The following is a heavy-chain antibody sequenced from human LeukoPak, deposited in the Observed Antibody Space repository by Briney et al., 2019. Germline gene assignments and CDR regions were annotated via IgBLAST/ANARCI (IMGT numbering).Heavy chain of an antibody. Sequence: PGGSLRLSCAASGFTFSSYAMSWVRQAPGKGLEWVAVISYDGSNKYYADSVKGRFTISRDNSKNTLYLQMNSLRAEDTAVYYCAKGSHSGSYYGGHLRGLDYWGQGTLVTVSS. D-gene: IGHD1-26*01. CDR2: ISYDGSNK. CDR3: AKGSHSGSYYGGHLRGLDY. J-gene: IGHJ4*02. V-gene: IGHV3-30*18. CDR1: GFTFSSYA.